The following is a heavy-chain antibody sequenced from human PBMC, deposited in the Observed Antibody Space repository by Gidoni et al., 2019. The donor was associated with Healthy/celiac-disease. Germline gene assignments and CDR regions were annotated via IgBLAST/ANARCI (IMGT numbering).Heavy chain of an antibody. Sequence: QVQLQESGPGRVKPAETLSLTGTVSGGSISSYYWSWIRQPPGKGLEWIGYIYYSGSPNSTPSLKSRVTLSVAPSKNQFSLKLSSVTAADTAVYYCARIYSGYDSNSYYGMDVWGQGTTVTVSS. CDR1: GGSISSYY. D-gene: IGHD5-12*01. CDR2: IYYSGSP. V-gene: IGHV4-59*08. J-gene: IGHJ6*02. CDR3: ARIYSGYDSNSYYGMDV.